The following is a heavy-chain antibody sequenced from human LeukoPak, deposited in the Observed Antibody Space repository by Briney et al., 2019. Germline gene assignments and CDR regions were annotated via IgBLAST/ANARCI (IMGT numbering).Heavy chain of an antibody. D-gene: IGHD3-3*01. CDR2: IKSKTDGGTT. Sequence: GGSLRLSCSASGFTFSNAWMSWVRQAPGKGLEWLGRIKSKTDGGTTDYAAPVKGRFTISRDDSKNTLYLQMNSLKTEDTAVYYCATEAGYNFWSGYLDYWGQGTLVTVSS. CDR1: GFTFSNAW. CDR3: ATEAGYNFWSGYLDY. V-gene: IGHV3-15*01. J-gene: IGHJ4*02.